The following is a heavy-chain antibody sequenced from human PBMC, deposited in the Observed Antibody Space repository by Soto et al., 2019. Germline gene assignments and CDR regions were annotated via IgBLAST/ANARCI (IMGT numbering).Heavy chain of an antibody. CDR3: AKDLLVGGGRGNYDY. CDR2: ISGSGGST. J-gene: IGHJ4*02. CDR1: GFTFSSYA. Sequence: GGSLRLSCAASGFTFSSYAMSWVRQAPGKGLEWVSAISGSGGSTYYADSVKGRFTISRDNSKNTLYLQMNSLRAEDTAVYYCAKDLLVGGGRGNYDYWGQGTLVTVSS. D-gene: IGHD2-15*01. V-gene: IGHV3-23*01.